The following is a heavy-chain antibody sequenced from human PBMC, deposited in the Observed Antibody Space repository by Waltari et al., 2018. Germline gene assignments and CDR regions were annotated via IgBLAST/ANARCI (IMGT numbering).Heavy chain of an antibody. CDR2: IHRSGRS. CDR3: ARDRGRGLYLDS. D-gene: IGHD2-15*01. V-gene: IGHV4-4*02. J-gene: IGHJ4*02. CDR1: GDSMSERDW. Sequence: QLQLQQSGPGLVKPSESLSLTCAVSGDSMSERDWWSWVRQPSGKGLEWIGQIHRSGRSKYNPSLESRVTLSIDTSNRQFSLRLPSATAADTAVYYCARDRGRGLYLDSWGQGTLVTVSP.